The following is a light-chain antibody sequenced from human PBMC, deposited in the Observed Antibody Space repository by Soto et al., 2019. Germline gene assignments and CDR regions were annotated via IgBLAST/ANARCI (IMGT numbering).Light chain of an antibody. CDR3: SSFASSIPLV. Sequence: QSVLTQPASVSGSPGQSITISCTGTSSDVGGYNYVSWYQQHPGKAPKLLICDVTNRPSGVSNRLSGSKSGNTASLTISGLQTEDEADYYCSSFASSIPLVFGGGTKLTVL. V-gene: IGLV2-14*03. CDR1: SSDVGGYNY. CDR2: DVT. J-gene: IGLJ2*01.